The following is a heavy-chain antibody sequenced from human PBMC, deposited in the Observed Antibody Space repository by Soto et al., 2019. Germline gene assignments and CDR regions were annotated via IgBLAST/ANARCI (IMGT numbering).Heavy chain of an antibody. Sequence: QVQLVESGGGVVQPGRSLRLSCAASGFTFISYAMHWVRQAPGKGLEWVAVIWNDGSKKYYADSVKGRFTISRDNAENTLYRQMNSRRAEDTAVYYCARDGSGWYGDYWGQGTLVTVSS. J-gene: IGHJ4*02. CDR2: IWNDGSKK. V-gene: IGHV3-33*01. CDR1: GFTFISYA. D-gene: IGHD6-19*01. CDR3: ARDGSGWYGDY.